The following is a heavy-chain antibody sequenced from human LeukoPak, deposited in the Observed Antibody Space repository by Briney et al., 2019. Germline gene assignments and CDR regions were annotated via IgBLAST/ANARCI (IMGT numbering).Heavy chain of an antibody. Sequence: PSETLSLTCTVSGGSISSSSHYWGWIRQPPGKGLEWIGSIYYSGSTYYNPSLKSRVTISVDTSKNQFSLKMSSVTAADTAVYYCARYVVVTAKYYFDYWGQGTLVTVSS. CDR3: ARYVVVTAKYYFDY. V-gene: IGHV4-39*01. CDR2: IYYSGST. J-gene: IGHJ4*02. CDR1: GGSISSSSHY. D-gene: IGHD2-21*02.